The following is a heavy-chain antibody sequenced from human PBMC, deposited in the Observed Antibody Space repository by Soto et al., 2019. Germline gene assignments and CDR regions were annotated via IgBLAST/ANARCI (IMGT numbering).Heavy chain of an antibody. D-gene: IGHD3-3*01. CDR2: ISGSGGST. Sequence: RGSLRLSCAASGFTFSSYAMSWVRQAPGKGLEWVSAISGSGGSTFYADAVKGRFTISRDNSRNTLYLKMNSLREEDTAVYYSEKFLWTRNAKGYFDYWGQGILVTVS. CDR3: EKFLWTRNAKGYFDY. CDR1: GFTFSSYA. J-gene: IGHJ4*02. V-gene: IGHV3-23*01.